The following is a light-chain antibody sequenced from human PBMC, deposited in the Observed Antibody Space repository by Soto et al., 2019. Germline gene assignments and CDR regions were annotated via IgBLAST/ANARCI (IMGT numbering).Light chain of an antibody. CDR3: QQYNNWPPWT. Sequence: EIVLTQSPGTLSLSPGERATLSCRSSQSLSSSYLAWYQQKPGQAPRLLIYGTSIRATGIPDRFSGSGSGTEFTLTISSLQSEDFAVYYCQQYNNWPPWTFGQGTKVDIK. J-gene: IGKJ1*01. CDR1: QSLSSSY. V-gene: IGKV3-20*01. CDR2: GTS.